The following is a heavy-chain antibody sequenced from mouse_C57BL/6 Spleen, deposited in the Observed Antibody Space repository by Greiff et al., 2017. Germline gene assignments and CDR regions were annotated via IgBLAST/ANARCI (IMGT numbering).Heavy chain of an antibody. CDR3: ARLDSMDY. Sequence: EVKLMESGGGLVQPGGSLKLSCAASGFTFSDYYMYWVRQTPEKRLEWVAYISNGGGSTYYPDTVKGRFTISRDNAKNTLYLQMSRLKSEDTAMXYCARLDSMDYWGQGTSVTVSS. CDR2: ISNGGGST. J-gene: IGHJ4*01. CDR1: GFTFSDYY. V-gene: IGHV5-12*01.